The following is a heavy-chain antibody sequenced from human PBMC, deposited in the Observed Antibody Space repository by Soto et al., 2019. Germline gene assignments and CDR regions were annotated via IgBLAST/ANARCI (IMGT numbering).Heavy chain of an antibody. CDR1: GYTFTGYY. J-gene: IGHJ4*02. CDR2: INPNSGGT. CDR3: ARDRFLRRVGATIPDY. V-gene: IGHV1-2*02. Sequence: QVQLVQSGAEVKKPGASVKVSCKASGYTFTGYYMHWVRQAPGQGLEWMGWINPNSGGTNYAQKFQGRVTMTRDTSISTAYMELSRLRSDDTAVYYCARDRFLRRVGATIPDYWGQGTLVTVSS. D-gene: IGHD1-26*01.